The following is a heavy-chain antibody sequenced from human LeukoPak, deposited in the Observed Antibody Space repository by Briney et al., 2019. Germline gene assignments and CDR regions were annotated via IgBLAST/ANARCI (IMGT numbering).Heavy chain of an antibody. Sequence: PSETLSLTCTVSGGSISNYYWSWIRQSPGKGLEWIGYIYYTGNTNYNPSLESRVIISVDTSKNQFSLKLSSVTAADTAVYYCARDTYYYGSGSYYHWGQGTLVTVSS. CDR1: GGSISNYY. CDR2: IYYTGNT. J-gene: IGHJ5*02. V-gene: IGHV4-59*12. CDR3: ARDTYYYGSGSYYH. D-gene: IGHD3-10*01.